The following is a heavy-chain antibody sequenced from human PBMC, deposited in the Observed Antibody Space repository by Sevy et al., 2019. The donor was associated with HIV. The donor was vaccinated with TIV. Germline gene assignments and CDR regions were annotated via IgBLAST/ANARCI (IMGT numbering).Heavy chain of an antibody. CDR3: VKARFVGRGWAGNFDY. V-gene: IGHV3-23*01. Sequence: GGSLRLSCAASGFTFTTYAMTWVRQGPRKGLEWVSSITGSGGASYYVYSVKGRFTTSRVSSRNIVTLQMNGLRVEDMAVYYCVKARFVGRGWAGNFDYWGQGAMVTVSS. CDR2: ITGSGGAS. D-gene: IGHD6-19*01. J-gene: IGHJ4*02. CDR1: GFTFTTYA.